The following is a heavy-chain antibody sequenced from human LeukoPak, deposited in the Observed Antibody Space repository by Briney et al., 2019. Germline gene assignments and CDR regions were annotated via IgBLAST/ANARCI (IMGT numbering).Heavy chain of an antibody. J-gene: IGHJ4*02. CDR2: IYYSGST. V-gene: IGHV4-59*01. D-gene: IGHD2-21*02. CDR1: GGSISGYY. Sequence: PSETLSLTCTVSGGSISGYYWSWIRQPPGKGLDWIGDIYYSGSTNYNPSLKSRVTISVDTSKNQFSLRLTSVTAADTAVYYCARARKSGDDHFDYWGQGTLVTVSS. CDR3: ARARKSGDDHFDY.